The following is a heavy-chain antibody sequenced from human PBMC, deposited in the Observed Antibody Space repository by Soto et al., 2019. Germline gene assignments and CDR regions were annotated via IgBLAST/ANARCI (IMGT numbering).Heavy chain of an antibody. D-gene: IGHD5-12*01. CDR3: AKTPGSIDGYNSDYYGMDV. V-gene: IGHV3-23*01. Sequence: EVHLLESGGDLVQPGGSLRLSCTASGLTFSTYALSWVGQPPGKGLEWVPAIGGGGTGGPTCYADSVKGGCTISRDDSKTMVNVQMKILRADDTAVYYWAKTPGSIDGYNSDYYGMDVWGQGTKVTVSS. CDR1: GLTFSTYA. J-gene: IGHJ6*02. CDR2: IGGGGTGGPT.